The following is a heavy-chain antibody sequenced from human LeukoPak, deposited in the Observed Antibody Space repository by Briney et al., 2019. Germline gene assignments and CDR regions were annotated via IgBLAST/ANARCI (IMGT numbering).Heavy chain of an antibody. V-gene: IGHV1-69*04. D-gene: IGHD7-27*01. Sequence: GASVKVSCKASGYTFTSYYMHWVRQAPGQGLEWMGRIIPILGIANYAQKFQGRVTITADKSTSTAYMELSSLRSEDTAVYYCARGSSNSGEAPDYWGQGTLVTVSS. J-gene: IGHJ4*02. CDR2: IIPILGIA. CDR3: ARGSSNSGEAPDY. CDR1: GYTFTSYY.